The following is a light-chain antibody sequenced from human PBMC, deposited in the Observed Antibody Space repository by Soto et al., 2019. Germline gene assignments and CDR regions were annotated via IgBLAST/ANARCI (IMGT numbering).Light chain of an antibody. V-gene: IGKV1-39*01. CDR2: GAS. CDR1: QSISTS. CDR3: QQIYSTPRT. Sequence: DIQMNQSPSSLYASVGDRVTITCRASQSISTSLIWLQQKPGKAPKLLIAGASSLQIVVTSRFSGSGSVTDFTLTISSLQPEDFATYYCQQIYSTPRTFGQGTKVEIK. J-gene: IGKJ2*01.